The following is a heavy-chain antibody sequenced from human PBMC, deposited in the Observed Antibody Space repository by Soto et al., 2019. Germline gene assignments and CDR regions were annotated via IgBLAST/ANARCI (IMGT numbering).Heavy chain of an antibody. V-gene: IGHV1-18*01. Sequence: QVHLVQSGDEVKKPGASVKVSCKGSGYGFNTYGITWVRQAPGQGLEWMAWISAYNGNTNYAQKLQGRVTVTRDTSTSTAYMELRSLRSDDTAVYYCARGRYGDYWGQGALVTVSS. CDR3: ARGRYGDY. CDR1: GYGFNTYG. CDR2: ISAYNGNT. D-gene: IGHD1-1*01. J-gene: IGHJ4*02.